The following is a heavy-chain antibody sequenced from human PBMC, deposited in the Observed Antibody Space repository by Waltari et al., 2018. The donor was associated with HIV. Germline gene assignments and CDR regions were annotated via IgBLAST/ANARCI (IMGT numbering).Heavy chain of an antibody. J-gene: IGHJ4*02. CDR1: GFTLSSYA. D-gene: IGHD1-1*01. Sequence: EVQMLASGGGLVQPGGSLRLSCAAAGFTLSSYAMSWVRQAPGKGLEWVSAISASGGSTYYADSVKGRFTISRDNSKNTLYLQMNSLRAEDTAVFYCAKQGTDYWGQGTLVTVSS. CDR2: ISASGGST. V-gene: IGHV3-23*01. CDR3: AKQGTDY.